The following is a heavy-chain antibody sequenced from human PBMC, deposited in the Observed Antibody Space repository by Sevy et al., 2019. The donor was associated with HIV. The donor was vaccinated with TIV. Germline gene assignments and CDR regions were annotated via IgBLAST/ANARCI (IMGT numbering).Heavy chain of an antibody. CDR3: AKDFTGYNGMDV. D-gene: IGHD3-9*01. Sequence: GGCLRLSCVVSGIIFTSSGMHWVRQAPGKGLEWVAVISYHGRDKLYADSVKGRFTISRDNSKNILYLQMNGLRIEDTAVYYCAKDFTGYNGMDVWGQGTMVTVSS. CDR2: ISYHGRDK. V-gene: IGHV3-30*18. J-gene: IGHJ6*02. CDR1: GIIFTSSG.